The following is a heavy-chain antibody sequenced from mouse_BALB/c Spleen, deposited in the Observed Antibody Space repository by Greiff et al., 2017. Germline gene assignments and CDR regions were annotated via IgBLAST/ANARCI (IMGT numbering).Heavy chain of an antibody. CDR3: ARLGGKRDDYAMDY. V-gene: IGHV1S137*01. J-gene: IGHJ4*01. D-gene: IGHD2-1*01. CDR1: GYTFTDYA. Sequence: QVQLQQSGAELVRPGVSVKISCKGSGYTFTDYAMHWVKQSHAKSLEWIGVISTYYGDASYNQKFKGKATMTVDKSSSTAYMELARLTSEDSAIYYCARLGGKRDDYAMDYWGQGTSVTVSS. CDR2: ISTYYGDA.